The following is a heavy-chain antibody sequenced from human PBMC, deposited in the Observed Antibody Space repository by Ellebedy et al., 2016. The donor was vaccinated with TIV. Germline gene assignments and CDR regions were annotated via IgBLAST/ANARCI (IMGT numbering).Heavy chain of an antibody. CDR1: GFTLSYYT. CDR2: ISPGTGRSTI. CDR3: ARDRRAFRASMDV. D-gene: IGHD3-10*01. V-gene: IGHV3-48*01. Sequence: GESLKISCAASGFTLSYYTLNWVRQAPGKGLEWLAYISPGTGRSTIYYPDSVKGRFTISRDDAKNSVFLQMDSLRGEDTAVYYCARDRRAFRASMDVWGQGTTVTVSS. J-gene: IGHJ6*02.